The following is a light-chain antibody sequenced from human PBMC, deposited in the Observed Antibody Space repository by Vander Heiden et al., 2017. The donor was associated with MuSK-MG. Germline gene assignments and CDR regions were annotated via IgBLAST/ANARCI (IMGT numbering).Light chain of an antibody. J-gene: IGLJ2*01. CDR2: QDT. Sequence: SYELTQPPSVSVSPGQTASITCSGERLTDKYASWYQQTPGQSPVLVIYQDTRRPSGIPERFSGSNSGNTATLTISETQAMDEADYYCQAWDSSTVVFGGGTKLTVL. V-gene: IGLV3-1*01. CDR3: QAWDSSTVV. CDR1: RLTDKY.